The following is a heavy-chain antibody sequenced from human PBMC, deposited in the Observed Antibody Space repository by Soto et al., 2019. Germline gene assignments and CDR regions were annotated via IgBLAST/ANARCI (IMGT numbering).Heavy chain of an antibody. J-gene: IGHJ4*02. Sequence: QVQLQESGPRLVMPSQTLSLTCTVSGYSITGGSYYWSWIRQHPGKGLEWIGFISYSGNTSYNPSLRSRVTISRDTSKNHFSLDLSSVTAADTAVYYCARGVLVWSQGSLVTVSS. CDR1: GYSITGGSYY. CDR2: ISYSGNT. CDR3: ARGVLV. D-gene: IGHD2-8*02. V-gene: IGHV4-31*03.